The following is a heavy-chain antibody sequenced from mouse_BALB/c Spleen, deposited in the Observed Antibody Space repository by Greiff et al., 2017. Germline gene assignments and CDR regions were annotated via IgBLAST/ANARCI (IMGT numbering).Heavy chain of an antibody. V-gene: IGHV14-4*02. CDR2: IDPENGDT. D-gene: IGHD2-4*01. J-gene: IGHJ3*01. CDR3: NARDYGALAY. Sequence: VQLQQPGAELVRSGASVKLSCTASGFNIKDYYMHWVKQRPEQGLEWIGWIDPENGDTEYAPKFQGKATMTADTSSNTAYLQLSSLTSEDTAVYYCNARDYGALAYWGQGTLVTVSA. CDR1: GFNIKDYY.